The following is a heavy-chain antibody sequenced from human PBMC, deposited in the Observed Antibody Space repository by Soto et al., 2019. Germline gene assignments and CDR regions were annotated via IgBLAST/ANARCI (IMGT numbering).Heavy chain of an antibody. Sequence: EVQLLESGGGLVQPGGSLRLSCAASGFTFSSYAMSWVRQAPGKGLAWVSAISGSGGSTYYADSVTGRFTISRDNSNSTLYLQMNSLRAKDTAVYYCAKSRCSIEDRPSDYWGQGTLVTVST. CDR1: GFTFSSYA. CDR2: ISGSGGST. J-gene: IGHJ4*02. D-gene: IGHD6-6*01. V-gene: IGHV3-23*01. CDR3: AKSRCSIEDRPSDY.